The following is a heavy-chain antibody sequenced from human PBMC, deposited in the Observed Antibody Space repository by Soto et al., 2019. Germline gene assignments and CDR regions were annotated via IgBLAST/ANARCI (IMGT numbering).Heavy chain of an antibody. D-gene: IGHD5-18*01. J-gene: IGHJ4*02. CDR1: GGSISSYY. Sequence: SETLSLTCTVSGGSISSYYWNWIRQPAGKGLEWIGRIYSSGSTIYNPSFNSRVTMSVDTSKNQFSLKLSSVTAADTAVYYCARDEGGSSYGISFDYWGRGTLVTVSS. V-gene: IGHV4-4*07. CDR2: IYSSGST. CDR3: ARDEGGSSYGISFDY.